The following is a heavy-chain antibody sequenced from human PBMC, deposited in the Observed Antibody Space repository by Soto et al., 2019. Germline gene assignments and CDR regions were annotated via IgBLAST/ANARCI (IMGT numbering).Heavy chain of an antibody. CDR3: ARDLITMVRGETWFDP. D-gene: IGHD3-10*01. Sequence: SETLSLTCAVSGYSISSGYYWGWIRQPPGKGLEWIGSIYHSGSTYYNPSLKSRVTISVDTSKNQFSLKLSSVTAADTAVYYCARDLITMVRGETWFDPWGQGTLVTVS. J-gene: IGHJ5*02. CDR1: GYSISSGYY. CDR2: IYHSGST. V-gene: IGHV4-38-2*02.